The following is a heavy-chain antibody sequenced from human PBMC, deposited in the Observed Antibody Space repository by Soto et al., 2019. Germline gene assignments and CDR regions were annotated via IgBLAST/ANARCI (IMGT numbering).Heavy chain of an antibody. Sequence: QVQLVQSGAEVQKPGASVKVSCQASGHMFTSYYIHWVRQAPGHGPEWMGLINPTGDSRSYVQKFQGRITLTRDMTTGTSYMEMSSLRYEDTAVYYCVGEFRIPGVTSWFEPWGQGTLVTVSS. J-gene: IGHJ5*02. V-gene: IGHV1-46*01. D-gene: IGHD3-3*01. CDR2: INPTGDSR. CDR3: VGEFRIPGVTSWFEP. CDR1: GHMFTSYY.